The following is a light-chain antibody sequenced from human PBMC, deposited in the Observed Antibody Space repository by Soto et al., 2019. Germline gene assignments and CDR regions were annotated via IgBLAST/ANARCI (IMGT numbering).Light chain of an antibody. CDR2: HAS. Sequence: IQMTQSPSTLPASVGDRVTITCRASQSISNWVAWYQQKPGTAPKVLIYHASNLQSGVPSRFSGSGSGTEFTLTISSLQPDDFATYYCQQYNSYSFGQGAKVDI. J-gene: IGKJ1*01. CDR3: QQYNSYS. CDR1: QSISNW. V-gene: IGKV1-5*01.